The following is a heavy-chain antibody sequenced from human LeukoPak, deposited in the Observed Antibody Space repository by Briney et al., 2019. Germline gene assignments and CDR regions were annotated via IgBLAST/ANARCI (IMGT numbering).Heavy chain of an antibody. CDR1: GFTFSRYW. J-gene: IGHJ4*02. Sequence: PGGSLRLSCAASGFTFSRYWMSWVRQAPRKGLEWLANIKQDGSEKYYVDSVKGRFTISRDNAKNSLYLQMNSLRAEDTAVYYCARDKGDYDTSGSLFVFGGQGTLVTVSS. D-gene: IGHD3-22*01. CDR3: ARDKGDYDTSGSLFVF. CDR2: IKQDGSEK. V-gene: IGHV3-7*03.